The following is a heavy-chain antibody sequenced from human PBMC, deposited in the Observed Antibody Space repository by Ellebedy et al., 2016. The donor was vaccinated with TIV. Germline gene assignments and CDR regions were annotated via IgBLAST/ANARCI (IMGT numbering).Heavy chain of an antibody. CDR3: AKEREQYGDYQTHDK. CDR1: GFTFNSHA. D-gene: IGHD4-17*01. V-gene: IGHV3-23*01. Sequence: PGGSLRLSCAASGFTFNSHAMTWVRQAPGKGLEWVSTITGSGATTYYGDSVQGRFTISRDNSKSTMLLQMNSLRAEDTAVYYCAKEREQYGDYQTHDKWGQGTLVTVSS. CDR2: ITGSGATT. J-gene: IGHJ4*02.